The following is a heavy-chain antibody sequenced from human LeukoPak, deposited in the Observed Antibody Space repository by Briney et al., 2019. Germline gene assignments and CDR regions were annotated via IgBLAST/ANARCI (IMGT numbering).Heavy chain of an antibody. D-gene: IGHD2-2*02. Sequence: SETLSLTCTVSGGSISSYYWSWIRQPPGKGLEWIGYIYYSGSTYYNPSLKSRVTISVDTSKNQFSLKLSSVTAADTAVYYCAKAIVVVPAAIGGWFDPWGQGTLVTVSS. V-gene: IGHV4-59*06. CDR1: GGSISSYY. J-gene: IGHJ5*02. CDR3: AKAIVVVPAAIGGWFDP. CDR2: IYYSGST.